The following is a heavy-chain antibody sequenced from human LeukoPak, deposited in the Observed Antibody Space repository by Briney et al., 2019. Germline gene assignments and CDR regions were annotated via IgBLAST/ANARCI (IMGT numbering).Heavy chain of an antibody. V-gene: IGHV3-23*01. Sequence: PGGSLRLSCAASGFTFSNYAMSWVRQAPGKGLEWVAGISGTGGSTHYADSVKGRFTISRDNSKNTVYLQMNSLRVEDTAVFYCVRDFRSADYWGQGTLVTVSS. CDR2: ISGTGGST. J-gene: IGHJ4*02. CDR3: VRDFRSADY. CDR1: GFTFSNYA.